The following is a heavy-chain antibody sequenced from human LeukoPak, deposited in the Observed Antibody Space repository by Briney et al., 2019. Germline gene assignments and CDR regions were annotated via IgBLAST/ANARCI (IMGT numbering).Heavy chain of an antibody. D-gene: IGHD3-22*01. CDR3: ARASPDSSGYYYPDY. CDR1: GGSISSYY. J-gene: IGHJ4*02. CDR2: IYYSGST. Sequence: SETLSLTCTVSGGSISSYYWSWIRQPPGKGLEWIGYIYYSGSTNYNPSLKSRVTISVDTSKNQFSLKLSSVTAADTAVYYCARASPDSSGYYYPDYWGQGTPVTVSS. V-gene: IGHV4-59*01.